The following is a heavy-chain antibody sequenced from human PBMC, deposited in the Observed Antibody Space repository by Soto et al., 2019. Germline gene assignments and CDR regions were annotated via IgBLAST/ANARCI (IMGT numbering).Heavy chain of an antibody. V-gene: IGHV1-18*01. J-gene: IGHJ6*02. CDR1: GYTFTSYG. CDR3: AIDLRIQLWLWDRMDF. D-gene: IGHD5-18*01. Sequence: ASVKVSCKASGYTFTSYGISWVRQAPGQGLEWMGWISAYNGNTNYAQKLQGRVTMTTDTSTSTAYMELRSLRSDDTAVYYCAIDLRIQLWLWDRMDFWGQGTTVTVSS. CDR2: ISAYNGNT.